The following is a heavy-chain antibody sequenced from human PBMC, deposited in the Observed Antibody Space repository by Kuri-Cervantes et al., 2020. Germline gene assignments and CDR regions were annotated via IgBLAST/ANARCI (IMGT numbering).Heavy chain of an antibody. CDR2: INPNSGGT. Sequence: ASVKVSCKASGYTFTGYYMHWVRQAPGQGLEWMGWINPNSGGTNYAQKFQGRVTMTRDTSTCTAYMELSRLRSDDTAVYYCARGPFDDYYDSSAYYGMDVWGQGTTVTVSS. D-gene: IGHD3-22*01. J-gene: IGHJ6*02. CDR3: ARGPFDDYYDSSAYYGMDV. CDR1: GYTFTGYY. V-gene: IGHV1-2*02.